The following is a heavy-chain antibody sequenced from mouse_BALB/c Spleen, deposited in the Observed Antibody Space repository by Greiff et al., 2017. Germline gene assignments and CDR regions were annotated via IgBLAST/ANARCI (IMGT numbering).Heavy chain of an antibody. V-gene: IGHV1-7*01. CDR1: GYTFTSYW. J-gene: IGHJ4*01. CDR3: ARIPIYYGYDVDAMDY. Sequence: QVQLQQSGAELAKPGASVKMSCKASGYTFTSYWMHWVKQRPGQGLEWIGYINPSTGYTEYNQKFKDKATLTADKSSSTAYMQLSSLTSEDSAVYYCARIPIYYGYDVDAMDYWGQGTSVTVSS. D-gene: IGHD2-2*01. CDR2: INPSTGYT.